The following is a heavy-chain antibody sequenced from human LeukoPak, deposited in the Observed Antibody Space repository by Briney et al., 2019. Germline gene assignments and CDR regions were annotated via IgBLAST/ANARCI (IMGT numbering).Heavy chain of an antibody. CDR1: GFTFSSYA. CDR2: ISGSGGST. V-gene: IGHV3-23*01. CDR3: ARDQEGFDY. Sequence: GGSLRLSCAASGFTFSSYAMSWVRQAPGKGLEWVSVISGSGGSTYYTDSVKGRFAISRDKSKNTLYLQMISLRAEDTAVYYCARDQEGFDYWGQGTLVTVSS. J-gene: IGHJ4*02.